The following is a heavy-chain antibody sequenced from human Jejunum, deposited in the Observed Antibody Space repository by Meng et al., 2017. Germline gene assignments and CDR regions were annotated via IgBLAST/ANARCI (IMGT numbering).Heavy chain of an antibody. J-gene: IGHJ4*02. CDR2: INAGNYNT. CDR1: GYTFTSYP. CDR3: ARGKNVMTAIGLDY. Sequence: QVQLVQSGAEVKKPGASVKVSCKASGYTFTSYPMHWVRQAPGQGPEWMGWINAGNYNTDYSQKFQGRVTITRDTSASIIYTELNSLRSEDTAVYYCARGKNVMTAIGLDYWGQGSLVTVSS. D-gene: IGHD2-21*02. V-gene: IGHV1-3*01.